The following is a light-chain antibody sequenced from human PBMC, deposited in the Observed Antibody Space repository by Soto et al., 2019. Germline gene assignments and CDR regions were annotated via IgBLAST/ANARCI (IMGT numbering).Light chain of an antibody. CDR3: QQYNNWPPGAT. V-gene: IGKV3-15*01. CDR2: GAS. J-gene: IGKJ2*01. Sequence: EIVMTQSPATLSVSPGERATLSCRASQSVSSNLAWYQQKPGQAPRLLIYGASTRATGIPARFSGSGSGTGFTLTISSLQSEDFAVYYCQQYNNWPPGATFGQGTKLEIK. CDR1: QSVSSN.